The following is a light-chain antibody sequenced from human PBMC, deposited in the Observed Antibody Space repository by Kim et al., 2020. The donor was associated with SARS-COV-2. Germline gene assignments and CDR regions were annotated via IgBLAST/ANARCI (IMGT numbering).Light chain of an antibody. CDR3: QLYDNLFT. CDR1: QDISNY. Sequence: SASVGDRVTITCQASQDISNYLNWYQQKPGKAPKLLIYDASNLETGVPSRFSGSGSGTDFTFTISSLQPEDIATYYCQLYDNLFTFGPGTKVDIK. J-gene: IGKJ3*01. V-gene: IGKV1-33*01. CDR2: DAS.